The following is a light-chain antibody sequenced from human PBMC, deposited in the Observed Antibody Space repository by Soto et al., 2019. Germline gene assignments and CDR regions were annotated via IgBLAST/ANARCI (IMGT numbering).Light chain of an antibody. V-gene: IGLV2-14*01. CDR2: EVS. Sequence: QSALTQPASVSGSPGQSITISCSGTSSDIGGYNYVSWCQHHPGKAPKLLIYEVSNRPSGVSNRFSGSKSGNTASLTISGLQAEDEADYYCNSYTSSRTLVFGGGTQLTVL. CDR3: NSYTSSRTLV. CDR1: SSDIGGYNY. J-gene: IGLJ3*02.